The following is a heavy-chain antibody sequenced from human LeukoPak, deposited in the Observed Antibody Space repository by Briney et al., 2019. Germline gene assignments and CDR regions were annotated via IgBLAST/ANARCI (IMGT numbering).Heavy chain of an antibody. J-gene: IGHJ4*02. CDR3: VKGNLRGRNWYSPDH. CDR2: IKSKTDGGTT. V-gene: IGHV3-15*05. D-gene: IGHD2-21*01. CDR1: GFTFSIAW. Sequence: GGSLRLSCAASGFTFSIAWMSWVRQAPGKGLEWVGRIKSKTDGGTTDYAAPVKGRFTISRDDSKNTLYLQMSSLRAEDTAVYYCVKGNLRGRNWYSPDHWGQGTLVTVSS.